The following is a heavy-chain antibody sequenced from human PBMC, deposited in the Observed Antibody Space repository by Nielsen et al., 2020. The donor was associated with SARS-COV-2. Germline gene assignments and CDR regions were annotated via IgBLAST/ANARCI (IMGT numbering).Heavy chain of an antibody. CDR2: IIPIFGTA. Sequence: SVKVSCKASGYTFTGYYMHWVRQAPGQGLEWMGGIIPIFGTANYAQKFQGRVTITADESTSTAYMELSSLRSEDTAVYYCARDEGYDSSGYSSGYWGQGTLVTVSS. D-gene: IGHD3-22*01. CDR3: ARDEGYDSSGYSSGY. V-gene: IGHV1-69*13. CDR1: GYTFTGYY. J-gene: IGHJ4*02.